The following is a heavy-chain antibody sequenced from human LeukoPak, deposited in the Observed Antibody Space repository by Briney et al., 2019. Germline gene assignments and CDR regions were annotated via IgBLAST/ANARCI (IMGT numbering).Heavy chain of an antibody. CDR1: GFTFSSYA. CDR3: AKDIRTSVVVTAINFDY. D-gene: IGHD2-21*02. J-gene: IGHJ4*02. CDR2: ISGSGGST. V-gene: IGHV3-23*01. Sequence: GGSLRLSCAASGFTFSSYAMSWVRQAPGKRLEWVSAISGSGGSTYYADSVKGRFTISRDNSKNTLYLQMNSLRAEDTAVYYCAKDIRTSVVVTAINFDYWGQGTLVTVSS.